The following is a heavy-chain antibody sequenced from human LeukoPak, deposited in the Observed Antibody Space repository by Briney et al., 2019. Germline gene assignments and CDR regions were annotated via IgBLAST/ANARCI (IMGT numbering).Heavy chain of an antibody. CDR1: GFTFSSYA. J-gene: IGHJ4*02. Sequence: GGSLRLSCTASGFTFSSYAMSWVRQAPGKGLEWVSAISAGGGGTYYADSVKGRFTISRDNSKDTLFLQTNSLRAEDTAVYYCARKGQGYYFEYWGQGALVTVSS. V-gene: IGHV3-23*01. CDR2: ISAGGGGT. CDR3: ARKGQGYYFEY.